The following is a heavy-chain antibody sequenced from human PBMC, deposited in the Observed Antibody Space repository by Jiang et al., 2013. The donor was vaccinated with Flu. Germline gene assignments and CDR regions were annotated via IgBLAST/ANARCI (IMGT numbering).Heavy chain of an antibody. D-gene: IGHD5-24*01. J-gene: IGHJ3*02. Sequence: PGLVKASETLSLTCSVSGGYISSSTYYWGWIRQPPGKGLEWIGSIYFSGASYYNPSLKSRVTISVDTSKNQFSLKLSSVTAADTAVYYCARHGTQLGTVGAFDIWGQGTMVTVST. CDR3: ARHGTQLGTVGAFDI. CDR2: IYFSGAS. CDR1: GGYISSSTYY. V-gene: IGHV4-39*01.